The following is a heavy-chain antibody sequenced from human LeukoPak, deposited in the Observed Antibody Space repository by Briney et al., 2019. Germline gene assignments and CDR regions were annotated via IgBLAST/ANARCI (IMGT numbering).Heavy chain of an antibody. CDR2: VYYTGNT. J-gene: IGHJ6*03. CDR1: GGSISSYY. CDR3: ARAVDYCRSASCYEGYYCYMDV. V-gene: IGHV4-59*01. D-gene: IGHD2-2*01. Sequence: SETLFKSSTVSGGSISSYYWSWIRQPPGKGLEWFGYVYYTGNTNPNPSLKSRVTMSVDQYMNQFSLKLSSVTAADTAVYYCARAVDYCRSASCYEGYYCYMDVWGKGTADTVSS.